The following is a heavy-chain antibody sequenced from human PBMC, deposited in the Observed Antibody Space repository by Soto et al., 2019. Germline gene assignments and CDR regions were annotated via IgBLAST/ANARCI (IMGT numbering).Heavy chain of an antibody. J-gene: IGHJ6*02. CDR3: AKGRSYYYYYGVDV. Sequence: SETLSLTCAVYGGSFSGYYWSWIRQPPGKGLEWIGEINHSGSTNYNPSLKSRVTISVDTSKSTLYLQMNSLRAEDTALYYCAKGRSYYYYYGVDVWGQGTTVTVSS. CDR2: INHSGST. V-gene: IGHV4-34*01. CDR1: GGSFSGYY.